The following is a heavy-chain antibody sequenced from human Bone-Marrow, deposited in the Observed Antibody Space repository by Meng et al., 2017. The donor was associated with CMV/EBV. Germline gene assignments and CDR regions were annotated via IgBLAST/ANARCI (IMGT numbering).Heavy chain of an antibody. CDR1: GGTFSSYA. J-gene: IGHJ4*02. Sequence: SVKVSCKASGGTFSSYAISWVRQAPGQGLEWMGGIIPIFGTANYAQKFQGRVTITTDESTSTAYMELSSLRSEDTAVYYCAIDCSSTSCYEEGLYYFDYWGQGTLVTVSS. CDR3: AIDCSSTSCYEEGLYYFDY. D-gene: IGHD2-2*01. CDR2: IIPIFGTA. V-gene: IGHV1-69*05.